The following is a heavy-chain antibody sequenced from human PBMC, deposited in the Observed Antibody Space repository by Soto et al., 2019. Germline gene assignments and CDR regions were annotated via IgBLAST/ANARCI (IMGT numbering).Heavy chain of an antibody. J-gene: IGHJ4*02. CDR2: ISSSGITI. D-gene: IGHD3-3*01. Sequence: QVQLVESGGGLVKPGGSLRLSCAASGFTFSDYYMSWIRQAPGKGLEWVSYISSSGITIYYADSVKGPFTISRDNAKNSLYLQMNSLRAEDTAVYYCARVERGITIFGVVIPPFDYWGQGTLVTVSS. V-gene: IGHV3-11*01. CDR1: GFTFSDYY. CDR3: ARVERGITIFGVVIPPFDY.